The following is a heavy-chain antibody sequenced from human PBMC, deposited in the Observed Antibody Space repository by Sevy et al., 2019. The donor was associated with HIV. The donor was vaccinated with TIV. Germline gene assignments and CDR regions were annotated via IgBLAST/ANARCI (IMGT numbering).Heavy chain of an antibody. CDR1: GFTFSDYY. D-gene: IGHD3-22*01. V-gene: IGHV3-11*01. J-gene: IGHJ4*02. Sequence: GGSLRLSCAASGFTFSDYYMSWIRQAPGKGLEWVSYISSRDSTIYYADSVKGRFTISRGNAKNSLYLQMNSLRVEDTAVYYCARDRHQRGSGYPFDYWGQGTLVTVSS. CDR3: ARDRHQRGSGYPFDY. CDR2: ISSRDSTI.